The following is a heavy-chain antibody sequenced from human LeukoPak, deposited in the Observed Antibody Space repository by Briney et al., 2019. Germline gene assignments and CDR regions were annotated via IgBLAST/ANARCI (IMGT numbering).Heavy chain of an antibody. CDR2: IYYSGST. Sequence: SETLSLTCTVSGGSISTYYWSWIRHPPGKGLEWVGYIYYSGSTNYTPSLKSRVTLSVDTPTNQISLKLSSVSAADTALYNCARSTRDSSGYYGWFDPWGQGTVVSVSS. CDR3: ARSTRDSSGYYGWFDP. D-gene: IGHD3-22*01. V-gene: IGHV4-59*08. CDR1: GGSISTYY. J-gene: IGHJ5*02.